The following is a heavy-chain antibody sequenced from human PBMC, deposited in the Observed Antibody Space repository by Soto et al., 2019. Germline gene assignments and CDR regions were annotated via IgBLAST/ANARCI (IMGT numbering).Heavy chain of an antibody. J-gene: IGHJ4*02. CDR1: GFTLSSYA. D-gene: IGHD3-3*01. Sequence: EVQLLESGGGLVQPGGSLRLSCAASGFTLSSYAMSWVRQAPGKGLEWVSAISGSGGSTYYADSVKGRFTISRDNSKNTLYLQMNSLRAEYTAVYYCAKDRSDFWSGYGSVSFDYWGQGTLVTVSS. V-gene: IGHV3-23*01. CDR2: ISGSGGST. CDR3: AKDRSDFWSGYGSVSFDY.